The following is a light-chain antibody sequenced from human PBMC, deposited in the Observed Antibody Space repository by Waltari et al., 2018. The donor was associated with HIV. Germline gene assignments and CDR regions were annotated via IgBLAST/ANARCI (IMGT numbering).Light chain of an antibody. Sequence: QSALPKPASASESPGQSLTLSCTGPSRAIGAHYYFSCFHQHPGKAPKLILYDVGTRPSGVSDRFSGSKSGNTASLTISGLQSEDEADYHCCAYAGPTGLSEVFGGGTKLTVL. J-gene: IGLJ2*01. V-gene: IGLV2-23*02. CDR3: CAYAGPTGLSEV. CDR2: DVG. CDR1: SRAIGAHYY.